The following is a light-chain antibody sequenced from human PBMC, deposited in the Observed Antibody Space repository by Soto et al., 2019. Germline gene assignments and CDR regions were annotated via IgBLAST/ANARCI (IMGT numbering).Light chain of an antibody. CDR2: DAS. CDR1: QGISSY. J-gene: IGKJ4*01. Sequence: IQLTQSPSSLSASVGDRVTITCRASQGISSYLAWYQQKPGKAPKLLIYDASTLQSGDPSRCSGSGSGTEYTLTISSLQPEDFATNYCQQGYTYPFTFCGGTKVEIK. V-gene: IGKV1-9*01. CDR3: QQGYTYPFT.